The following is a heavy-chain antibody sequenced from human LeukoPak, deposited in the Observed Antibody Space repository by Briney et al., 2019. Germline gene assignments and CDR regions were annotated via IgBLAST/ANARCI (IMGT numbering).Heavy chain of an antibody. V-gene: IGHV3-20*04. CDR1: GFTFDDYG. J-gene: IGHJ4*02. Sequence: GGTLRLSCAASGFTFDDYGMSWVRQAPGKGLEWVSGINWNGGSTGYADSVKGRFTISRDNAKNSLYLQMNSLRAEDTASYYCARVGVGAYYFDYWGQGTLVTVSS. CDR2: INWNGGST. D-gene: IGHD1-26*01. CDR3: ARVGVGAYYFDY.